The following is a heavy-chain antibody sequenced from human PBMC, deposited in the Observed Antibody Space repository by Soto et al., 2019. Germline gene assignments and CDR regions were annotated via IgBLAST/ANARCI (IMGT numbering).Heavy chain of an antibody. D-gene: IGHD2-8*01. CDR3: ARARGYCTNGVCPPVGDAFDI. Sequence: EVQLVESGGGLVKPGGSLRLSCAASGFTFSSCSMNWVRQAPGKGLEWVSSISSSSSYIYYADSVKGRFTISRDNAKNSLYLQMNSLRAEDTAVYYCARARGYCTNGVCPPVGDAFDIWGQGTMVTVSS. V-gene: IGHV3-21*01. CDR1: GFTFSSCS. CDR2: ISSSSSYI. J-gene: IGHJ3*02.